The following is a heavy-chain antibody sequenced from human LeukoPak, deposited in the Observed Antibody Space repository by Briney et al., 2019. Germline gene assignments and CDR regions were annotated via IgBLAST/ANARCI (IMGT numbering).Heavy chain of an antibody. CDR2: ISSSSSYI. Sequence: GGSLRLSCAASGFTFSSYSMNWVRQAPGKGLEWVSSISSSSSYIYYADSVKGRFIIPRDNAKNSLYLQMNSLRAEDTAVYYCARSYSSSWYEGAFDPWGQGTLVTVSS. J-gene: IGHJ5*02. CDR3: ARSYSSSWYEGAFDP. D-gene: IGHD6-13*01. V-gene: IGHV3-21*01. CDR1: GFTFSSYS.